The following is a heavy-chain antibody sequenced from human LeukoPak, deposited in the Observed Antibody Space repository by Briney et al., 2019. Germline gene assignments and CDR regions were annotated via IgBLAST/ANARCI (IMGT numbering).Heavy chain of an antibody. CDR2: IIPIFDTA. J-gene: IGHJ5*02. D-gene: IGHD1-26*01. CDR3: ARGRFRGIVNWFDP. CDR1: RGTHRHYP. V-gene: IGHV1-69*13. Sequence: SSVNVSCRASRGTHRHYPISGVRQAPGRGLEWMGGIIPIFDTANYAQKFQGRVTITADESTSTAYMELSSLSSEDTAVYYCARGRFRGIVNWFDPWGQGTLVTVSS.